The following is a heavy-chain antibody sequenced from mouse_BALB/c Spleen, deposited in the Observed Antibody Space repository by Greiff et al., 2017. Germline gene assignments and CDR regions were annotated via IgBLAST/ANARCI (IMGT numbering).Heavy chain of an antibody. CDR3: ARKSIYYGYDDAMDY. V-gene: IGHV2-2*02. CDR1: GFSLTSYG. J-gene: IGHJ4*01. Sequence: VQLQQSGPGLVQPSQSLSITCTVSGFSLTSYGVHWVRQSPGKGLEWLGVIWSGGSTDYNAAFISRLSISKDNSKSQVFFKMNSLQANDTAIYYCARKSIYYGYDDAMDYWGQGTSVTVSS. D-gene: IGHD2-2*01. CDR2: IWSGGST.